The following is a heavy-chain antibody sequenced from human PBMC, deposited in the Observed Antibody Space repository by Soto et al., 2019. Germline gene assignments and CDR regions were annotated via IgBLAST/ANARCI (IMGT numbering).Heavy chain of an antibody. V-gene: IGHV4-59*01. J-gene: IGHJ4*02. Sequence: SETLSLTCTVSGGSISSYYWSWIRQPPGKGLEWIGYIYYSGSTNYNPSLKSRVTISVDTSKNQFSLKLSSVTAADTAVYYCARDINARGMATGDYWGQGTLVTVSS. CDR2: IYYSGST. CDR1: GGSISSYY. D-gene: IGHD3-16*01. CDR3: ARDINARGMATGDY.